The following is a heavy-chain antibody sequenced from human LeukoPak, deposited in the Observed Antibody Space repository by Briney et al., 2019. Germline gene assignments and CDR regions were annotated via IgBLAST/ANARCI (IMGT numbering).Heavy chain of an antibody. CDR1: GFSFSRSG. D-gene: IGHD3-10*01. J-gene: IGHJ4*02. Sequence: GGFLRLSCAASGFSFSRSGMHWVRQAPGKGLEWVAFIRYDGSYKYYADSVKGRFTITRDNSKNTLYLHMDSLSAEDTAVYFCAKDRPPYDYYGSGSYLDYWGQGILVTVSS. CDR3: AKDRPPYDYYGSGSYLDY. V-gene: IGHV3-30*02. CDR2: IRYDGSYK.